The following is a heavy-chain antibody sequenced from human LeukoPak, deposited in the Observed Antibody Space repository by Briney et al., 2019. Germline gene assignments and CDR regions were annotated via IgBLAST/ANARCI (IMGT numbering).Heavy chain of an antibody. CDR3: AGGAPWSS. D-gene: IGHD1-26*01. Sequence: GGSLRLSCAASGFTFSSYGMSWVRQAPGKGLEWVSKISASGGSTYYADSVKGRFTISRGNAKNSLYLQMNSLRAEDTAVYYCAGGAPWSSWGQGTLVTVSS. J-gene: IGHJ5*02. CDR1: GFTFSSYG. V-gene: IGHV3-23*01. CDR2: ISASGGST.